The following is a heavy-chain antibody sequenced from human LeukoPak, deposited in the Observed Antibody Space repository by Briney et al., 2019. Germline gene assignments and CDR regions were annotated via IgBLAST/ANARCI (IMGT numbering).Heavy chain of an antibody. J-gene: IGHJ3*02. CDR2: ISGSGGST. D-gene: IGHD2-21*01. Sequence: GGSLRLSCAASGFTFSHYAMSWVRQAPGKGLEWVSAISGSGGSTYYADSVKGRFTISRDNSKNTLYLQMNSLRAEDTAVYYCAKCGGSVVVSCAFDIWGQGTMVTVSS. V-gene: IGHV3-23*01. CDR1: GFTFSHYA. CDR3: AKCGGSVVVSCAFDI.